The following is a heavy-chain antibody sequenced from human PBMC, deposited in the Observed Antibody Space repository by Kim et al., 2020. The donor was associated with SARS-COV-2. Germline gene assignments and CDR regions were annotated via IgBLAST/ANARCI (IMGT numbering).Heavy chain of an antibody. J-gene: IGHJ3*02. CDR3: ARDIPAAVGGDAFDI. V-gene: IGHV3-21*01. D-gene: IGHD2-2*01. CDR1: GFTFSSYS. CDR2: ISSSSSYI. Sequence: GGSLRLSCAASGFTFSSYSMNWVRQAPGKGLEWVSSISSSSSYIYYADSVKGRFTISRDNAKNSLYLQMNSLRAEDTAVYYCARDIPAAVGGDAFDIWGQGTMVTVSS.